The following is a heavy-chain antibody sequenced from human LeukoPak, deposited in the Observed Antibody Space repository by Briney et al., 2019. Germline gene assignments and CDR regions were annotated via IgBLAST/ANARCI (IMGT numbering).Heavy chain of an antibody. D-gene: IGHD4-17*01. CDR3: ARDRTTVTTFDY. Sequence: GGSLRLSCAASRFTFSTYTMNWVRRAPGKGLEGVSSISSSSSYIYYADSVKGRFTISRDNAKNSLYLQMNTLRAEDTAVYYCARDRTTVTTFDYWGQGTLVTVSS. J-gene: IGHJ4*02. CDR2: ISSSSSYI. V-gene: IGHV3-21*01. CDR1: RFTFSTYT.